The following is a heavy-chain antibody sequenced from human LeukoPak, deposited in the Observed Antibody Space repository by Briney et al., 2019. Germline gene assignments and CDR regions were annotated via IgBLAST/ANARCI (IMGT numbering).Heavy chain of an antibody. V-gene: IGHV4-4*09. D-gene: IGHD1-26*01. CDR1: AGSISDYY. J-gene: IGHJ4*02. Sequence: PSETLSLTCTVSAGSISDYYWSWIRRPPGKGLEWIGYISTSGRTNNNPSLMSRVTMSLDTSKNQFSLKLNSVTAAHTAVYYCARHAVEATAFDNWGQGTLVSVSS. CDR2: ISTSGRT. CDR3: ARHAVEATAFDN.